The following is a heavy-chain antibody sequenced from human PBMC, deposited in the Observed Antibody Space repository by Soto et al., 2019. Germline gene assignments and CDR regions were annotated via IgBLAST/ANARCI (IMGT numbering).Heavy chain of an antibody. CDR3: ARDGLPDDFRSGGYWFDP. CDR2: ISHDGRIE. D-gene: IGHD3-3*01. V-gene: IGHV3-30-3*01. CDR1: GFTFSSFA. Sequence: LRLSCAASGFTFSSFALHWVRQAPGEGLEWVALISHDGRIENYADSVKGRFIISRDNSKNTVHMQMDSLRLEDTGVYYCARDGLPDDFRSGGYWFDPWGQGTQVTVSS. J-gene: IGHJ5*02.